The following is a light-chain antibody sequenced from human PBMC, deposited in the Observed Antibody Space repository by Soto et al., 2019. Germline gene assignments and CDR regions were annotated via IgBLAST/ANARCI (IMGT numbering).Light chain of an antibody. CDR2: GAS. J-gene: IGKJ4*01. Sequence: EIVLTQSPGTLSLSPGERATLSCRASQSVSSSYLAWYQQKPGQAPRLLMYGASSRATGIPDRFSGSGSGTDFTLTISRLEPEDFALYYCQQYGGSLTFGGGTKVDNK. CDR3: QQYGGSLT. V-gene: IGKV3-20*01. CDR1: QSVSSSY.